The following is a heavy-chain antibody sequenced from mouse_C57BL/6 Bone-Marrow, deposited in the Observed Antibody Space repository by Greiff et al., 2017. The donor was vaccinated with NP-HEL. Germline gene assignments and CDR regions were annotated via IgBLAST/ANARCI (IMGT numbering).Heavy chain of an antibody. Sequence: QQSGAELVRPGASVTLSCKASGYTFTDYEMHWVKQTPVHGLEWIGAIDPETGGTAYNQKFKGKAILTADKSSSTAYMELRSLTSEDSAVYYCTRHGSSSDWYFDVWGTGTTVTVSS. CDR1: GYTFTDYE. V-gene: IGHV1-15*01. CDR3: TRHGSSSDWYFDV. CDR2: IDPETGGT. J-gene: IGHJ1*03. D-gene: IGHD1-1*01.